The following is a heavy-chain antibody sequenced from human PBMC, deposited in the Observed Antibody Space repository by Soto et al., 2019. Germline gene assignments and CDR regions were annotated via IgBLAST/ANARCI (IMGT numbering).Heavy chain of an antibody. J-gene: IGHJ3*02. D-gene: IGHD2-15*01. CDR3: ARPPVAGRGGAFDI. V-gene: IGHV4-39*01. CDR2: IYYSGST. Sequence: SETLSLTCTVSAGSISSSKYYWGWIRQPPGKGMEWIGNIYYSGSTYYNPSLKSRVTISINTSKNQFSLRLTSVTAADAAVYYCARPPVAGRGGAFDIWGQGTMVTVSS. CDR1: AGSISSSKYY.